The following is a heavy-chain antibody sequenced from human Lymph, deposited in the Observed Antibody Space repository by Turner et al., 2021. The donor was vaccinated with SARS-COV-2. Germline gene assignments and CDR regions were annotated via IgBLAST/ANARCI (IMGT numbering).Heavy chain of an antibody. CDR1: GGTFSSYA. Sequence: QVQLVQSGAEVKKPGSSVKVSCKASGGTFSSYATSWVRQAPGQGLEWMGGVIPIFGTPNDAQKFQGRVTITADESTSTAYMELSSLRSEDTAVYYCASFGGDYVFDYWGQGTLVTVSS. V-gene: IGHV1-69*01. CDR3: ASFGGDYVFDY. CDR2: VIPIFGTP. D-gene: IGHD3-10*01. J-gene: IGHJ4*02.